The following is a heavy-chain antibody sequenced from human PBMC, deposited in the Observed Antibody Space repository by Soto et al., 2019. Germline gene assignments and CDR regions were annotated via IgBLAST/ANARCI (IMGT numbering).Heavy chain of an antibody. CDR3: ARGSVDTGDSSGFYEY. V-gene: IGHV4-34*01. CDR1: GGSFSAYY. D-gene: IGHD3-22*01. Sequence: PSETLSLTCAVYGGSFSAYYWSWIRQPPGKGLEWIGEINHSGGTSYNPSLKSRVTISVDTSKSQFSLKLTSVTAADRAVYYCARGSVDTGDSSGFYEYWGKGPLVTVSS. CDR2: INHSGGT. J-gene: IGHJ4*02.